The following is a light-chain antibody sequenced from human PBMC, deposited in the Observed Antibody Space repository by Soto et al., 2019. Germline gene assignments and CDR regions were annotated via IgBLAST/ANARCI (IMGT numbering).Light chain of an antibody. J-gene: IGKJ1*01. CDR1: QSVSSI. Sequence: EIVMTQSPATLSVSPGERATLSCRASQSVSSILAWYQQKPGQGPRLLIYGASTRATGIPARFSGSGSGTEFTLTISSLQSEDFAVYYCQQYHNWPPFTFGQGTKVEIK. CDR2: GAS. CDR3: QQYHNWPPFT. V-gene: IGKV3-15*01.